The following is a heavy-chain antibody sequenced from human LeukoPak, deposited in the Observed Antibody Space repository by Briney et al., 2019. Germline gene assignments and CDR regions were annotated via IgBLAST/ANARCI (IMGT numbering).Heavy chain of an antibody. CDR2: IYYSGST. CDR3: ARTLPPYYYDSSGYPTLGPFDL. CDR1: GGSISTYY. V-gene: IGHV4-59*08. J-gene: IGHJ2*01. D-gene: IGHD3-22*01. Sequence: PSETLSLTCTVSGGSISTYYWSWIRQPPGKGLEWIGYIYYSGSTNYNPSLKSRVTISVDTSKNQFSLKLSSVTAADTAVYYCARTLPPYYYDSSGYPTLGPFDLWGRGTLVTVSS.